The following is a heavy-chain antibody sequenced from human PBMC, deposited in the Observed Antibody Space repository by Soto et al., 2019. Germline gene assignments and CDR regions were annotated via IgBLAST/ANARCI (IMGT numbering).Heavy chain of an antibody. V-gene: IGHV3-43*01. CDR1: GFTFDDYT. D-gene: IGHD6-6*01. Sequence: GGSLRLSCAASGFTFDDYTMHWVRQAPGKGLEWVSLISWDGGSTYYADSVKGRFTISRDNAKNTLFLQMNSLRAEDTALYYCVREEYTSSWATLDHWGQGTLVTVSS. CDR2: ISWDGGST. CDR3: VREEYTSSWATLDH. J-gene: IGHJ4*02.